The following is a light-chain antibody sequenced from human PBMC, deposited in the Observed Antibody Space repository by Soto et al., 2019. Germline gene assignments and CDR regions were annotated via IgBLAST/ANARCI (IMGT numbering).Light chain of an antibody. CDR3: GTWDSSLSAGL. CDR2: DNN. Sequence: QSVLTPPPSLSAAPGQKVTISCSGSSSNIGNNYVSWYQQLPGTAPKLLIYDNNKRPSVIPDRFSGSKSGTSATLGITGLQTGDEADYYCGTWDSSLSAGLFGGGTKLTVL. J-gene: IGLJ2*01. V-gene: IGLV1-51*01. CDR1: SSNIGNNY.